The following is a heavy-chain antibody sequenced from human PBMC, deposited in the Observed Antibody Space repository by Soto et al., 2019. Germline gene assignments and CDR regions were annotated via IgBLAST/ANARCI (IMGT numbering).Heavy chain of an antibody. CDR2: IYYSGST. CDR3: ATMGTPATGLYYFDY. CDR1: GGSISSSSYY. D-gene: IGHD1-7*01. J-gene: IGHJ4*02. V-gene: IGHV4-31*03. Sequence: SETLSLTCTVSGGSISSSSYYWGWIRQPPGKGLEWIGYIYYSGSTYYNPSLKSRVTISVDTSKNQFSLKLSSVTAADTAVYYCATMGTPATGLYYFDYWGQGTQVTVYS.